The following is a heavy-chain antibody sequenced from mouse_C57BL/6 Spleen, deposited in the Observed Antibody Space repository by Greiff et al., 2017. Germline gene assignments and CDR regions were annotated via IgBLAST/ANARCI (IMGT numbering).Heavy chain of an antibody. CDR2: ISYDGSN. CDR1: GYSITSGYY. Sequence: EVQRVESGPGLVKPSQSLSLTCSVTGYSITSGYYWNWIRQFPGNKLEWMGYISYDGSNNYNPSLKNRISITRDTSKNQFFLKLNSVTTEDTATYYCAREKITSYWYFDVGGTGTTVTVSS. CDR3: AREKITSYWYFDV. D-gene: IGHD1-1*01. V-gene: IGHV3-6*01. J-gene: IGHJ1*03.